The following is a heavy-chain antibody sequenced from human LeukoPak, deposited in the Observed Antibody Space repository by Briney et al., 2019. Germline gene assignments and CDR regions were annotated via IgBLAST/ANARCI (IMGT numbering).Heavy chain of an antibody. CDR1: GYTFSSYG. Sequence: ASVEVSCKASGYTFSSYGISWVRQAPGQGLEWMGRISAYNGNTNYAQKVQGRVTMTTDTSTSTAYMEFRSLRFDDTAVYYCARVLPRCITMIVVAEDCGGMDVWGQGTTVTVSS. CDR3: ARVLPRCITMIVVAEDCGGMDV. V-gene: IGHV1-18*01. CDR2: ISAYNGNT. D-gene: IGHD3-22*01. J-gene: IGHJ6*02.